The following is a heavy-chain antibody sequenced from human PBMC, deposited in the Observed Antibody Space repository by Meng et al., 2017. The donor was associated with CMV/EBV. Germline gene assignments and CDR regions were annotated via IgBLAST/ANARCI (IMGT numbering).Heavy chain of an antibody. D-gene: IGHD1-14*01. CDR3: ARGLGRKPHYYYYYGMDV. V-gene: IGHV4-34*01. Sequence: ESLKISCAVYGGSFSGYYWSWIRQPPGKGLEWIGEINHSGSTNYNPSLKSRVTISVDTSKNQFSLKLSSVTAADTAVYYCARGLGRKPHYYYYYGMDVWGQGTTVTVSS. J-gene: IGHJ6*02. CDR2: INHSGST. CDR1: GGSFSGYY.